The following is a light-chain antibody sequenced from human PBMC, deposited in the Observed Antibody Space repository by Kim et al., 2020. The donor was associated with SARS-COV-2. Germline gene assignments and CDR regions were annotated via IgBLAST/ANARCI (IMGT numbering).Light chain of an antibody. J-gene: IGKJ4*02. CDR2: SAS. CDR3: QKYNSAPCT. Sequence: AAVDNRVTSTYRASQNINYYLASYQQRPGKVPELLIYSASTLQSRVPFRFSGSGFGTDFTHTMSSLQPEGGATYYSQKYNSAPCTFGRGTKVDIK. V-gene: IGKV1-27*01. CDR1: QNINYY.